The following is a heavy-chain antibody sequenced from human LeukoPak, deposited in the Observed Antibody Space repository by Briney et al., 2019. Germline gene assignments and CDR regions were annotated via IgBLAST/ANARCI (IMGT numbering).Heavy chain of an antibody. J-gene: IGHJ4*02. V-gene: IGHV4-39*01. Sequence: SETLSLTCTVSGGSISSSSYYWGWIRQPPGKGLEWIGNIFYSGSTYYNPSLKSRVTISVDTSKNQFSLKLSSVTAADTAVYYCARLWFGAYYFDYWGQGTLVTVSS. CDR1: GGSISSSSYY. CDR2: IFYSGST. CDR3: ARLWFGAYYFDY. D-gene: IGHD3-10*01.